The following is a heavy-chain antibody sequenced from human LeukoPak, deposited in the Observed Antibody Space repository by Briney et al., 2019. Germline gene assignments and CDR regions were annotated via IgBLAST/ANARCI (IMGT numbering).Heavy chain of an antibody. CDR2: ISDSSSTK. CDR1: GFIFSSYD. J-gene: IGHJ6*02. V-gene: IGHV3-48*01. CDR3: ARVFIRRDGYNSRQHYYYGMDV. Sequence: GGSLRLSCAVSGFIFSSYDMKWVRQAPGKGLEWISYISDSSSTKYYADSVKGRFTISRDNSKNTLYLQMNSLRAEDTAVYYCARVFIRRDGYNSRQHYYYGMDVWGQGTTVTVSS. D-gene: IGHD5-24*01.